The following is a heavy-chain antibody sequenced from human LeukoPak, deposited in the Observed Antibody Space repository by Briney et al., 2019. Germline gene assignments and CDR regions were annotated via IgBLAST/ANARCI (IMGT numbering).Heavy chain of an antibody. Sequence: SETLSLTCTVSGGSISSYYWSWIRQPAGKGLEWIGRIYTSGSTNYNPSLKSRVTISVDTSKNQFSLKLSSVTAADTAVYYCARSHFWSGYYYYYMDVWGKGTTVTVSS. CDR2: IYTSGST. CDR1: GGSISSYY. D-gene: IGHD3-3*02. J-gene: IGHJ6*03. CDR3: ARSHFWSGYYYYYMDV. V-gene: IGHV4-4*07.